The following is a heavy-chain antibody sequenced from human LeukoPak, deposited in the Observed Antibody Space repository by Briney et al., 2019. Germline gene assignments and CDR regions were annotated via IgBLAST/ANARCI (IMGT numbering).Heavy chain of an antibody. CDR1: GGSISTGGLY. CDR3: ARVVGYCSGGSCYYFDY. CDR2: IYHSGST. D-gene: IGHD2-15*01. Sequence: PSETLSLTCTVSGGSISTGGLYWSWIRQHPEKGLEWIGYIYHSGSTYYSPSLKSRLTISVDTSKDQFSLKLSSVTAADTAVYYCARVVGYCSGGSCYYFDYWGQGTLVTVSS. V-gene: IGHV4-31*03. J-gene: IGHJ4*02.